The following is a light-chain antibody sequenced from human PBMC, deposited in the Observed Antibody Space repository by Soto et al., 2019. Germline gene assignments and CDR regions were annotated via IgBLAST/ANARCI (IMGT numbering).Light chain of an antibody. CDR3: QQYYSYPPT. CDR1: QGISSY. Sequence: SFSASTGDRVTITCRASQGISSYLAWYQQKPGKAPKLLIYAASTLQSGVPSRFSGSGSGTDFTLTISCLQSEDFATYYCQQYYSYPPTFGQGTRLEIK. CDR2: AAS. V-gene: IGKV1-8*01. J-gene: IGKJ5*01.